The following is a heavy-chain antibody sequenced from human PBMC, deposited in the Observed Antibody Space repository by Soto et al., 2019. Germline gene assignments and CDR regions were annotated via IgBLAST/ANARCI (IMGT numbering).Heavy chain of an antibody. Sequence: QVQLQESGPGLVKPSQTLSLTCTVSGGSISSGGYYWSWIRQHPGKGLEWIGYIYYRGRTSYNPSLKGRVTISVDTSKNHFTLKLCSVTAADTAVYSCAAQAGDSSGPFDYWGQGTLVTVSS. J-gene: IGHJ4*02. CDR3: AAQAGDSSGPFDY. D-gene: IGHD3-22*01. CDR2: IYYRGRT. CDR1: GGSISSGGYY. V-gene: IGHV4-31*03.